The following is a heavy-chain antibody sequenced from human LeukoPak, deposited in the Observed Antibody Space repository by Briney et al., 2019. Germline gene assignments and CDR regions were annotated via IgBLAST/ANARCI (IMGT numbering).Heavy chain of an antibody. V-gene: IGHV3-7*01. Sequence: GGSLRLSCAASGFTFSSYWMSWVRQAPGKGLEWVANIKQDGSEKYYVDSVKGRFTISRDNAKNSLYLQMNSLRAEDTAVYYCARDRMTYYDFWSGYSRYYYYYYMDVWGKGTTATVSS. D-gene: IGHD3-3*01. CDR2: IKQDGSEK. J-gene: IGHJ6*03. CDR1: GFTFSSYW. CDR3: ARDRMTYYDFWSGYSRYYYYYYMDV.